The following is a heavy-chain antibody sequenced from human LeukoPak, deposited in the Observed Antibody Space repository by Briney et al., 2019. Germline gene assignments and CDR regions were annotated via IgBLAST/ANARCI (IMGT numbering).Heavy chain of an antibody. V-gene: IGHV4-34*01. CDR1: GGSFSSYY. CDR2: INHSGST. J-gene: IGHJ5*02. Sequence: SETLSLTCAVYGGSFSSYYWSWIRQPPGKGLEWIGEINHSGSTNYNPSLKSRVTISVDTSKNQFSLKLSSVTAADTAVYYCARHYYSSMVRGYRFDPWGQRTLVTVSS. D-gene: IGHD3-10*01. CDR3: ARHYYSSMVRGYRFDP.